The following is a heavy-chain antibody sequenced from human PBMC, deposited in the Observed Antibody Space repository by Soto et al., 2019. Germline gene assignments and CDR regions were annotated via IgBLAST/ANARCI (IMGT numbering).Heavy chain of an antibody. Sequence: ASVKVSCKASGYTFTSYAMHWVRQAPGQRLGWMGWINAGNGNTKYSQKFQGRVTITRDTSASTAYMELSSLRSEDTAVYYCARDPISYYYGSGSFDYWGQGTLVTVSS. V-gene: IGHV1-3*01. CDR2: INAGNGNT. CDR1: GYTFTSYA. D-gene: IGHD3-10*01. CDR3: ARDPISYYYGSGSFDY. J-gene: IGHJ4*02.